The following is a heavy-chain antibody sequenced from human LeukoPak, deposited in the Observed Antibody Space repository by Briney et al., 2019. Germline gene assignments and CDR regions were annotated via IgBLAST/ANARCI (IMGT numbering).Heavy chain of an antibody. CDR2: INHSGST. Sequence: SETLSLTCAVYGGSFSGYYWSWIRQPPGKGLEWIGEINHSGSTNYNPSLKSRVTISVDTSKNQFSLKLSSVTAADTAVYYCARGRVVVVIAIQPRHFDYWGQGTLVTVSS. CDR3: ARGRVVVVIAIQPRHFDY. J-gene: IGHJ4*02. D-gene: IGHD2-21*01. CDR1: GGSFSGYY. V-gene: IGHV4-34*01.